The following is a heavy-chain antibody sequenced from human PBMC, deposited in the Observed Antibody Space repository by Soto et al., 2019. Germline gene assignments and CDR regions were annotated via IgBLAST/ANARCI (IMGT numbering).Heavy chain of an antibody. CDR2: LYTGTDT. Sequence: PGGSLRLSCAASGFTVSSTYLTWVRQAPGKELEWVAILYTGTDTVYADSVKGRFTISRDSSKNTFYLQMNSLRAEDTAMYFCARSRYTGHYFGRFLDYWGQGSLVTVSS. J-gene: IGHJ4*02. D-gene: IGHD1-26*01. CDR1: GFTVSSTY. CDR3: ARSRYTGHYFGRFLDY. V-gene: IGHV3-53*01.